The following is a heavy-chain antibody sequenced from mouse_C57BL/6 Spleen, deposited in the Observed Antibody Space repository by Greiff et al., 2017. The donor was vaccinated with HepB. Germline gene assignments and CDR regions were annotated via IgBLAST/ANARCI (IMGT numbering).Heavy chain of an antibody. CDR3: ARHGWPITTVVPDWYFDV. D-gene: IGHD1-1*01. CDR1: GYTFTEYT. CDR2: FYPGSGSI. J-gene: IGHJ1*03. V-gene: IGHV1-62-2*01. Sequence: VKLVESGAELVKPGASVKLSCKASGYTFTEYTIHWVKQRSGQGLEWIGWFYPGSGSIKYNEKFKDKATLTADKSSSTVYMELSRLTSEDSAVYFCARHGWPITTVVPDWYFDVWGTGTTVTVSS.